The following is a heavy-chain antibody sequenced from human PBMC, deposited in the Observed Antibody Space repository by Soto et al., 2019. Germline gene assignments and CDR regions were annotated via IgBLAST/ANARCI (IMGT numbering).Heavy chain of an antibody. CDR1: GFTSSRFA. CDR2: ISPPGGTT. CDR3: AKDLTPIQLWPSSFDF. J-gene: IGHJ4*02. Sequence: PGGSLRLSCVASGFTSSRFAMSWVRQAPGKGLEWVSTISPPGGTTFYADSARGRFTISRDNSKNTLYLELNSLRAEDTAIYYCAKDLTPIQLWPSSFDFCGQGTLVTVSS. V-gene: IGHV3-23*01. D-gene: IGHD5-18*01.